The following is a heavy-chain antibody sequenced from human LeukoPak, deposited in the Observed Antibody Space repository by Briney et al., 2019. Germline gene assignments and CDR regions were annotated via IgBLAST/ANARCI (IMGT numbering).Heavy chain of an antibody. Sequence: SETLSLTCTVSGASLNDYYWSWIRQPPGKALEWIGFIHSSGSANSNPSLTSRVTISIDTSKNQFSLNLRSLTATDTAVYFCASGAADGYNFGFDYWGQGTLAAVSS. CDR1: GASLNDYY. V-gene: IGHV4-59*12. J-gene: IGHJ4*02. CDR2: IHSSGSA. CDR3: ASGAADGYNFGFDY. D-gene: IGHD5-24*01.